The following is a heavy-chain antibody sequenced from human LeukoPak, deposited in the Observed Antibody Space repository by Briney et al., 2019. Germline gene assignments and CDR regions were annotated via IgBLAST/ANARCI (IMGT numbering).Heavy chain of an antibody. V-gene: IGHV3-23*01. Sequence: GGSLRLSCAASGFTFSSYAMSWVRQAPGKGLEWVSAISGSGGSTYYADFVKGRFTISRDNSKNTLYLQMNSLRAEDTAVYYCAKLVVGATKSGYYFDYWGQGTLVTVSS. CDR3: AKLVVGATKSGYYFDY. CDR2: ISGSGGST. D-gene: IGHD1-26*01. J-gene: IGHJ4*02. CDR1: GFTFSSYA.